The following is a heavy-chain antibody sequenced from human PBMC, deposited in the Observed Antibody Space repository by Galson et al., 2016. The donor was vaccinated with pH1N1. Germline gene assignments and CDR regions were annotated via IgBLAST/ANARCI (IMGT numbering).Heavy chain of an antibody. V-gene: IGHV3-7*01. CDR1: GFIFSDYW. CDR3: ATEDYYTSLY. CDR2: INQDGSRK. D-gene: IGHD1-26*01. J-gene: IGHJ4*02. Sequence: LRLSCAASGFIFSDYWMSWVRQAPGKGLEWVAKINQDGSRKYYVDSMKGRCTISRDNAENPLSLQMNSLRVEDTALYYCATEDYYTSLYWGQGILVTVSS.